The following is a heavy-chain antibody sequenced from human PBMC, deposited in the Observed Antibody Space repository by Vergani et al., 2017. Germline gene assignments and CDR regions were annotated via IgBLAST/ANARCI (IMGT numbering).Heavy chain of an antibody. CDR3: ARGGSGLSGYDWGNWFDA. Sequence: QVQLQQWGAGLLKPSETLSLTCAVYGGSFSGYYWSWIRQPPGKGLEWIGEINHSGSTNYNPSLKSRVTISVDTSKNQFSLKLSSVNAADTAVYYCARGGSGLSGYDWGNWFDAWGQGTLVTVSS. D-gene: IGHD5-12*01. J-gene: IGHJ5*02. V-gene: IGHV4-34*01. CDR2: INHSGST. CDR1: GGSFSGYY.